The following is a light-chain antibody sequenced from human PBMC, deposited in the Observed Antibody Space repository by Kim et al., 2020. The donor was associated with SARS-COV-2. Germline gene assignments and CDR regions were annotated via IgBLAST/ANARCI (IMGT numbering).Light chain of an antibody. J-gene: IGLJ2*01. CDR3: QVWDSSSVV. CDR2: YDS. CDR1: NIGSKS. Sequence: SYELTQPPSVSVAPGETARITCGGKNIGSKSVHWYQQKPGQAPVLVIYYDSDRPSGIPERFSGSNSGNTATLTISRVEAGDEADYYSQVWDSSSVVFGGG. V-gene: IGLV3-21*04.